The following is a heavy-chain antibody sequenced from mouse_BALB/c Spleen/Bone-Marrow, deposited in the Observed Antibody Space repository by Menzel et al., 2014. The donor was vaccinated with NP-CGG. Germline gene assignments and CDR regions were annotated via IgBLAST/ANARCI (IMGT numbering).Heavy chain of an antibody. Sequence: EVQVVESGPALVKPGASMKISCKASGYSFTGYTMNWVKQSHGKNLEWIGLINPYNGGTTYNQKFKGKATLTVDKSSSTAYMELLSLTSEDSAVYYCARRDYYDYAWFAYWSQGTLVTVSA. V-gene: IGHV1-18*01. D-gene: IGHD2-4*01. CDR1: GYSFTGYT. CDR3: ARRDYYDYAWFAY. J-gene: IGHJ3*01. CDR2: INPYNGGT.